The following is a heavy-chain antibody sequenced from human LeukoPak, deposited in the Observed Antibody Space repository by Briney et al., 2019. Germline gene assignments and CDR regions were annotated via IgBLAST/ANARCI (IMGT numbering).Heavy chain of an antibody. J-gene: IGHJ5*02. CDR3: ARVRVQLGRFDP. D-gene: IGHD6-6*01. CDR1: GGSISSTSYY. V-gene: IGHV4-39*07. CDR2: IYYSGGT. Sequence: SETLSLTCTVSGGSISSTSYYWGWIRQPPGKGLEWIGSIYYSGGTYYNPSLKSRVTISVDTSKNQFSLKLSPVTAADTAVYYCARVRVQLGRFDPWGQGTLVTVSS.